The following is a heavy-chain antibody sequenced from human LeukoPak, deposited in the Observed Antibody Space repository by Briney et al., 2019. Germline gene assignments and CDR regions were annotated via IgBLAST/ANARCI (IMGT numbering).Heavy chain of an antibody. J-gene: IGHJ4*02. CDR1: GFSFSDYN. D-gene: IGHD1/OR15-1a*01. CDR2: ISNTRSSK. Sequence: GGSLRLSCEASGFSFSDYNMNWVRQAPGKGLEWLSYISNTRSSKYYADSVKGRFTISRDNAKNSLFLQMDNLRAEDTAVYYCARDAWNRRFDYWGQGTLVTVSS. CDR3: ARDAWNRRFDY. V-gene: IGHV3-48*04.